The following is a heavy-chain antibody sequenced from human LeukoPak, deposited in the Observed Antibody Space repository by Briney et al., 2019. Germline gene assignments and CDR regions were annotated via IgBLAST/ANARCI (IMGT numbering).Heavy chain of an antibody. J-gene: IGHJ5*02. CDR1: GFSFSTYS. CDR2: ISASGGDT. D-gene: IGHD2-15*01. Sequence: GGSLRLSCAASGFSFSTYSFSWVRQAPGKGLEWVSGISASGGDTFYADSVKGRFTISRDNSRNTLSLQMNSLRVEDTAMYYCAKDVRRCNGGCTWGQGTLVTVSS. V-gene: IGHV3-23*01. CDR3: AKDVRRCNGGCT.